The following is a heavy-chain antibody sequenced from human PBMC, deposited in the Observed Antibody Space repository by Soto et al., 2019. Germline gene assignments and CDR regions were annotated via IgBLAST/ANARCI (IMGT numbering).Heavy chain of an antibody. D-gene: IGHD2-2*01. V-gene: IGHV3-23*01. Sequence: PGGSLRLSCAASEFTFSSYAMSWVRQAPGKGLEWVSAISGSGGSTYYADSVKGRFTISRDNSKNTLYLQMNSLRAEDTAVYYCAKEPLVVPAARRFDYWGQGTLVTVSS. CDR1: EFTFSSYA. J-gene: IGHJ4*02. CDR3: AKEPLVVPAARRFDY. CDR2: ISGSGGST.